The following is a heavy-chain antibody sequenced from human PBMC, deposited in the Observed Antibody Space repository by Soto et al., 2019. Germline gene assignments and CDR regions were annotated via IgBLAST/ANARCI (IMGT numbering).Heavy chain of an antibody. J-gene: IGHJ5*02. CDR1: GGSFSGYY. Sequence: WESLSLTCAVYGGSFSGYYWSWIRERPGNGLEWIGEINHSGSTNYNPSLKSRVTISVDTSKNQFSLKLSSVTAADTAVYHCAREGADFWSGSNGWFDPWGQGTLVTVSS. V-gene: IGHV4-34*01. D-gene: IGHD3-3*01. CDR3: AREGADFWSGSNGWFDP. CDR2: INHSGST.